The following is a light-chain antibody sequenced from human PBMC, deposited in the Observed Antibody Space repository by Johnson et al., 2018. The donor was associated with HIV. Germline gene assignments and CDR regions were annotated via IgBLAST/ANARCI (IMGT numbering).Light chain of an antibody. Sequence: QSVLTQPPSVSAAPGQRVTISCSGNSSNIENNYVSWYQQFPERAPKLLIYDNNKRPSGISDRFSASKSGTSATLGITALQTGDEADYYCGTWDSSLSVSYVFGSGTKVTVL. J-gene: IGLJ1*01. CDR1: SSNIENNY. CDR2: DNN. CDR3: GTWDSSLSVSYV. V-gene: IGLV1-51*01.